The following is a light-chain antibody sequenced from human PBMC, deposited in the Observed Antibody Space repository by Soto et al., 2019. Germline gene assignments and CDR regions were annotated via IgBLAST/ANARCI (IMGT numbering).Light chain of an antibody. CDR1: QSISSW. V-gene: IGKV1-5*03. Sequence: DIQMTQSPSTLSASVGDRVTITCRASQSISSWLAWYQQKPGTAPKLLIYTASSLQSGVPSRFSGSESWTEFALAISRLRLDDLERYYWQEYVTALLWFGQGEKVDIE. CDR2: TAS. J-gene: IGKJ1*01. CDR3: QEYVTALLW.